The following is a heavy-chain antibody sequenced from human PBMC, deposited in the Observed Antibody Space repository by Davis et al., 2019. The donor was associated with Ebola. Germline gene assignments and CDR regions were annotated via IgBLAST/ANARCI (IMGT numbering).Heavy chain of an antibody. D-gene: IGHD2-15*01. CDR2: ISSNGGST. CDR3: LGGPRLDY. CDR1: GFTFSSYA. V-gene: IGHV3-64D*06. J-gene: IGHJ4*02. Sequence: GESLKISCSASGFTFSSYAMHWVRQAPGKGLEYVSAISSNGGSTYYADSVKGRFTISRDNSKNTLYLQMSSLSAEDTAVYYCLGGPRLDYWGQGPLVTVSS.